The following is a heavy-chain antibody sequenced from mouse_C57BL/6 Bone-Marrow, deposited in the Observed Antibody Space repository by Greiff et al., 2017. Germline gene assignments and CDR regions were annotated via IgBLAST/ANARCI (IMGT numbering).Heavy chain of an antibody. Sequence: EVQVVESGGGLVQPGGSLSLSCAASGFTFTDYYMSWVRQPPGKALEWLGFIRNKANGYTTEYSASVKGRFTISRDNSQSILYLQMNALRAEDSATYYCARYWGSYFDYWGQGTTLTVSS. CDR1: GFTFTDYY. J-gene: IGHJ2*01. V-gene: IGHV7-3*01. CDR3: ARYWGSYFDY. CDR2: IRNKANGYTT.